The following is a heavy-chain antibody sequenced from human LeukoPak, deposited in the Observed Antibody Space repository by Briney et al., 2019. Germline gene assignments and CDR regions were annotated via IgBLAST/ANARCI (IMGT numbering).Heavy chain of an antibody. CDR3: AKNDYGDYGIRIDY. V-gene: IGHV3-30*02. Sequence: GGSLRLSCAASGFTFSPYWMHWVRQAPGKGLEWVAFIRYDGSNKYYADSVKGRFTISRDNSKNTLYLQMNSLRAEDTAVYYCAKNDYGDYGIRIDYWGQGTLVTVSS. CDR2: IRYDGSNK. D-gene: IGHD4-17*01. CDR1: GFTFSPYW. J-gene: IGHJ4*02.